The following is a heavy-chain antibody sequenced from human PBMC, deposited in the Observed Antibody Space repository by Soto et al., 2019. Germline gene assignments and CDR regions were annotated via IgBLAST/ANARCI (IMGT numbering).Heavy chain of an antibody. CDR1: GGSVSSGSYY. CDR3: ARVAVGATYYFDY. J-gene: IGHJ4*02. Sequence: PSETLSLTCTVSGGSVSSGSYYWSWIRQPPGKGLERIGYIYYSGSTNYNPSLKSRVTISVDTSKNQFSLKLSSVTAADTAVYYCARVAVGATYYFDYWGQGTLVTVSS. V-gene: IGHV4-61*01. CDR2: IYYSGST. D-gene: IGHD1-26*01.